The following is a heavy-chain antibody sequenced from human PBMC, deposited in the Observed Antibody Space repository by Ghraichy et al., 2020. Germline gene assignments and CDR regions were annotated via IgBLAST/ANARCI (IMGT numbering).Heavy chain of an antibody. D-gene: IGHD6-13*01. V-gene: IGHV3-23*01. CDR3: AKRAAGGTGYFDF. Sequence: GSLRLSCAASGFTFSSGSMSWVRQAPGKGLEWVSGISGSGGSTYYADSVKGRFTISRDNSKNTLYLQMNNLRAEDTALYYCAKRAAGGTGYFDFWGQGTLVTVSS. J-gene: IGHJ4*02. CDR1: GFTFSSGS. CDR2: ISGSGGST.